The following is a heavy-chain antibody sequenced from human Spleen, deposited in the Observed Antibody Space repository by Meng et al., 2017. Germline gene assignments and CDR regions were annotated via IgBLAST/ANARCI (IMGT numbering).Heavy chain of an antibody. CDR2: IYYSGST. J-gene: IGHJ4*02. CDR3: ATRVRGGLYYFDY. Sequence: QVQLQQSGPGLVKPSQTLSLTCTVSGGSISSGGYYWSWIRQHPGKGLEWIGYIYYSGSTYYNPSLKSRLTISVDTSQNQFSLKLSSVTAADTAVYYCATRVRGGLYYFDYWGQGTLVTVSS. V-gene: IGHV4-31*03. CDR1: GGSISSGGYY. D-gene: IGHD3-10*01.